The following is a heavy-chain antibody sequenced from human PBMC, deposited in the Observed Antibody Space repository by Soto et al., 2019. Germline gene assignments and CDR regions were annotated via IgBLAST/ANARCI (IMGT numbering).Heavy chain of an antibody. J-gene: IGHJ4*02. Sequence: QVQLVQSGAEVKKPGSSVKVSCKASGGTFSSYAISWVRQAPGQGLEWMGGIIPIFGTANYAQKFQGRVTISAEECTGTAYMELSSLRSEGTAVYYCAAVKGYSYGPTLDYWGQGTLVAVAS. CDR2: IIPIFGTA. D-gene: IGHD5-18*01. CDR3: AAVKGYSYGPTLDY. CDR1: GGTFSSYA. V-gene: IGHV1-69*12.